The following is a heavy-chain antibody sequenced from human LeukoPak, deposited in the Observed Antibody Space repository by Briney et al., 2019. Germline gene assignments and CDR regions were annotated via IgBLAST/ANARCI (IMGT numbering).Heavy chain of an antibody. CDR3: AKGRSESYYLYLDY. J-gene: IGHJ4*02. CDR2: ISGGGRTT. D-gene: IGHD3-10*01. CDR1: GFTFSNYA. Sequence: GGSLRLSCAASGFTFSNYAMSWVRQAPGKGLEWVSAISGGGRTTYYAASVKGRFTISRDNSKNTLYLQMNSLRAEDTAVYYCAKGRSESYYLYLDYWGQGILVIAS. V-gene: IGHV3-23*01.